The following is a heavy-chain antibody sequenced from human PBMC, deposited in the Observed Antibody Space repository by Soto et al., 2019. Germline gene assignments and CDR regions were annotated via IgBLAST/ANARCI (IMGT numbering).Heavy chain of an antibody. Sequence: ASVKVSCKASGYTFTSYYMHWVRQAPGQGLEWMGIINPSGGSTSYAQKFQGRVTMTRDTSTSTVYMELSSLRSEDTAVYYCARDPGIGVAAGYFDYWGQGTLVTVSS. CDR1: GYTFTSYY. CDR2: INPSGGST. D-gene: IGHD6-19*01. CDR3: ARDPGIGVAAGYFDY. V-gene: IGHV1-46*01. J-gene: IGHJ4*02.